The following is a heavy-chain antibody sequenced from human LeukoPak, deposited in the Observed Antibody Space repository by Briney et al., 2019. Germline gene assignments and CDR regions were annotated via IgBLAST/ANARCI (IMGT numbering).Heavy chain of an antibody. CDR3: GRGGPIVVVPAAIPPFDY. Sequence: SVKVSCKASGGTFSSYAISWVRQAPGQGLEWMGGIIPIFGTANYAQKFQGRVTITTDESTSTAYMELSSLRSEDTAVYYGGRGGPIVVVPAAIPPFDYWGQGTLVTVSS. D-gene: IGHD2-2*01. CDR1: GGTFSSYA. V-gene: IGHV1-69*05. CDR2: IIPIFGTA. J-gene: IGHJ4*02.